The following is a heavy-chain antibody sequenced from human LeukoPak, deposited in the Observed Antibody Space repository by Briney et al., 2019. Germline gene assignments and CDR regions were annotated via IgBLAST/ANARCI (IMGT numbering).Heavy chain of an antibody. CDR3: ARPDPYSYGMDV. V-gene: IGHV4-59*08. CDR1: GGSISSYY. J-gene: IGHJ6*02. CDR2: IYYSGST. Sequence: SETLSLTCTVSGGSISSYYWSWIRQPPGKGLEWIGYIYYSGSTNYNPSLKSRVTISVDTSKNQFSLKLSSVTAADTAVYYCARPDPYSYGMDVWGQGTTVTVSS.